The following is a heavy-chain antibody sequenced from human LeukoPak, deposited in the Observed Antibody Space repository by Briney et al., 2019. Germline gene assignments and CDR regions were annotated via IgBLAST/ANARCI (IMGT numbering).Heavy chain of an antibody. J-gene: IGHJ4*02. CDR3: ARGVVPAAFDY. D-gene: IGHD2-2*01. Sequence: PGGSLRITCAASGSTFSSYSMNWVRQAPGKGLEWVSSISSSSDHIAYADSVKGRFTISRDNAKNALYLQVNSLRAEDTAVYYCARGVVPAAFDYWGQGTLVTVSS. V-gene: IGHV3-21*01. CDR1: GSTFSSYS. CDR2: ISSSSDHI.